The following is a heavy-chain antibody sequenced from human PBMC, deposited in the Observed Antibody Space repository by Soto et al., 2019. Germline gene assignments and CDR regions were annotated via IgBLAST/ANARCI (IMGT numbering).Heavy chain of an antibody. J-gene: IGHJ5*02. Sequence: QVQLVQSGAEVKKPGSSVKVSCKASGGTFSSYAISWVRQAPGQGLEWMGGIIPIFGTANYAQKFQGRVTITADKSTSTAYMELSSLRSEDTAVYYCERVFHGSSGWYVWFDPWGQGTLVTVSS. D-gene: IGHD6-19*01. CDR3: ERVFHGSSGWYVWFDP. CDR2: IIPIFGTA. CDR1: GGTFSSYA. V-gene: IGHV1-69*06.